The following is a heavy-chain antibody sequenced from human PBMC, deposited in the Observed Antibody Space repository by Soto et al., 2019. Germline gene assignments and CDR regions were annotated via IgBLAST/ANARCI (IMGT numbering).Heavy chain of an antibody. D-gene: IGHD3-10*01. J-gene: IGHJ4*02. V-gene: IGHV3-23*01. CDR1: GFTFSSYA. CDR2: ISGSCGST. CDR3: AKRPELLRFGELSYFDY. Sequence: GGSLRLSCAASGFTFSSYAMSWVRQAPGKGLEWVSAISGSCGSTYYADSVKGRFTISRDNSKNTLYLQMNSLRAEDTAVYYCAKRPELLRFGELSYFDYWGQGTLVTVSS.